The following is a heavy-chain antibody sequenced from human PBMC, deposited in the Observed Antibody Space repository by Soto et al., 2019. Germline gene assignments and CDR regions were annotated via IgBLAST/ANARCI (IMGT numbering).Heavy chain of an antibody. J-gene: IGHJ4*02. V-gene: IGHV4-59*01. CDR3: ARGVGSSPPRY. D-gene: IGHD1-26*01. CDR2: IYDSGSP. CDR1: GGSISVYY. Sequence: SETLSLTCAISGGSISVYYWSWVRQPPGQALEWIGYIYDSGSPYYNPSLRSRVIISADTSKNQISLKLTSATAADTAVYYCARGVGSSPPRYWGRGTLVTVSS.